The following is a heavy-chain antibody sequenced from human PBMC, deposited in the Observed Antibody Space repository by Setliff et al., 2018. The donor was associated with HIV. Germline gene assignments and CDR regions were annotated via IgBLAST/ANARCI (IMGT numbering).Heavy chain of an antibody. Sequence: PSETLSLTCTVSGGSISSSSYFWGWIRQPPGKGLEWIATIHYSGSTYYNPSLKSRVTISVDTSKNQFSLKLSSVTAADTAVYYCARGVRGKTGYYYYYMDVWGKGTTVTVSS. J-gene: IGHJ6*03. CDR1: GGSISSSSYF. V-gene: IGHV4-39*07. CDR3: ARGVRGKTGYYYYYMDV. D-gene: IGHD3-10*01. CDR2: IHYSGST.